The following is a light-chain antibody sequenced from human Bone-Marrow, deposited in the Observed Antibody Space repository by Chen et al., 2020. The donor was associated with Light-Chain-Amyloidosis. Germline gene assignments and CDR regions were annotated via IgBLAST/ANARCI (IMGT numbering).Light chain of an antibody. CDR3: SSYTITNTLV. Sequence: QSALTQPASESGSPGQSITISGTGTSSDVGGDNHVSWYQQHPDKAPKLIIYEVTNRPSWVPDRYSGSKSDNTASLTISGLQTEDEADYFCSSYTITNTLVFGSGTRVTVL. CDR2: EVT. CDR1: SSDVGGDNH. J-gene: IGLJ1*01. V-gene: IGLV2-14*01.